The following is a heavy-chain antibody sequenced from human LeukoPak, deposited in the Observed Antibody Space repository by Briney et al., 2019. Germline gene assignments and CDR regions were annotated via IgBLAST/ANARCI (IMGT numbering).Heavy chain of an antibody. CDR2: INPSGGST. CDR3: AREGGGYDPIIDY. J-gene: IGHJ4*02. D-gene: IGHD5-12*01. Sequence: ASVKVSCKASGYTSTSYYMHWVRQAPGQGLEWMGIINPSGGSTSYAQKFQGRVTMTRDTSTSTVYKELSSLRSEDTAVYYCAREGGGYDPIIDYWGQGTLVTVSS. CDR1: GYTSTSYY. V-gene: IGHV1-46*01.